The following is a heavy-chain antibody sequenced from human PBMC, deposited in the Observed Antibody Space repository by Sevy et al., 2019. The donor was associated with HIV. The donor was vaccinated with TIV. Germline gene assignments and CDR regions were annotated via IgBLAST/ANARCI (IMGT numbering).Heavy chain of an antibody. Sequence: GGSLRLSCAASGFTFSNYAMNWVRQAPGKGLEWVSGISGSGGSGDKTNYADSVKGRFTISRDDSKNSLYLQLNSLRAEDTAIYYCAKNSAYDGPTPQDNWGQGTLVTVSS. D-gene: IGHD5-12*01. CDR3: AKNSAYDGPTPQDN. V-gene: IGHV3-23*01. J-gene: IGHJ4*02. CDR1: GFTFSNYA. CDR2: ISGSGGSGDKT.